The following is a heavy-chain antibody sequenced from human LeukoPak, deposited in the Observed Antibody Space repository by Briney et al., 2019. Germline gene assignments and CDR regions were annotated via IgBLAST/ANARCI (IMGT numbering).Heavy chain of an antibody. D-gene: IGHD3-22*01. CDR1: GFTFSSYS. CDR3: ARETARYYYDSSGYPDY. J-gene: IGHJ4*02. Sequence: PGGSLILSCAASGFTFSSYSMNWVRQAPGKGLEWVSSISSSSSYIYYADSVKGRFTISRDNAKNSLYLQMNSLRAEDTALYYCARETARYYYDSSGYPDYWGQGTLVTVSS. V-gene: IGHV3-21*04. CDR2: ISSSSSYI.